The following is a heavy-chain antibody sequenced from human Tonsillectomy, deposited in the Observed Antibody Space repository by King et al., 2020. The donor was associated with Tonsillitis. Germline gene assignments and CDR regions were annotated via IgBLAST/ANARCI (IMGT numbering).Heavy chain of an antibody. J-gene: IGHJ4*02. Sequence: VQLVESGGGLVKPGGSLRLSCTASGFTFSDHYMSWIRQAPGKGLEWVSHISTTGDTKYYADSVKGRFTISRDNAKSSLYLQMNSLRADDTAVYYCAKFTVGSTTFDYWGQGTLVTVSS. CDR1: GFTFSDHY. V-gene: IGHV3-11*01. CDR3: AKFTVGSTTFDY. CDR2: ISTTGDTK. D-gene: IGHD1-26*01.